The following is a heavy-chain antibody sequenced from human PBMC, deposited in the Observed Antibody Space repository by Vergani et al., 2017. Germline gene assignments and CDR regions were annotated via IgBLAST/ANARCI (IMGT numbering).Heavy chain of an antibody. D-gene: IGHD3-9*01. J-gene: IGHJ6*02. V-gene: IGHV3-11*04. CDR1: GFSFSDHY. Sequence: VQLVESGGGLVKPGGSLRLSCAASGFSFSDHYMTWIRQAPGKGLEWVSYISNSGNTIEYADSVKGRFSISRDNAKSSLFLQMDSLRAEDTAVYYCARETDTGSSVSYNYYAMDVWGQGTTVSVSS. CDR3: ARETDTGSSVSYNYYAMDV. CDR2: ISNSGNTI.